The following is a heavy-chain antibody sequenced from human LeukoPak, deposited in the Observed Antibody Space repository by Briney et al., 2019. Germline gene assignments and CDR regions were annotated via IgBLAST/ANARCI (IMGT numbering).Heavy chain of an antibody. Sequence: GGSLRLSCAASGFTFSSYSMNWVRQAPGKGLEWVSSISSSSSYIYYADSVKGRFTISRDNAKNSLYLQMNSLGAEDTAVYYCARDSTYDAFDIWGQGTMVTVSS. CDR2: ISSSSSYI. CDR1: GFTFSSYS. J-gene: IGHJ3*02. V-gene: IGHV3-21*01. CDR3: ARDSTYDAFDI.